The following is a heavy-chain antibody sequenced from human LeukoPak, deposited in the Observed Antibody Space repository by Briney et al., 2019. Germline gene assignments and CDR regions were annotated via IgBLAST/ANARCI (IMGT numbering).Heavy chain of an antibody. CDR3: AKPAHYDSSGYYY. J-gene: IGHJ4*02. D-gene: IGHD3-22*01. V-gene: IGHV3-30*18. CDR2: ISYDGSNK. Sequence: GRSLRLSCAASGFTFSSCGMHWVRQAPGKGLEWVAVISYDGSNKYYADSVKGRFTISRDNSKNTLYLQMNSLRAEDTAVYYCAKPAHYDSSGYYYWGQGTLVTVSS. CDR1: GFTFSSCG.